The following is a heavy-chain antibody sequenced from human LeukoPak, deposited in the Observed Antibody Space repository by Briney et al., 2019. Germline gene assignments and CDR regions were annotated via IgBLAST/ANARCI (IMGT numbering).Heavy chain of an antibody. V-gene: IGHV3-23*01. D-gene: IGHD3-9*01. CDR2: ISGSGGST. CDR3: AKATPYDILTGRRRHYFDY. J-gene: IGHJ4*02. Sequence: GGSLRLSCAASGFTFSSYAMSWVRQAPGKGLEWVSAISGSGGSTYYADSVKGRFTFSRDNSKNTLYLQMNSLRAEDTAVYYCAKATPYDILTGRRRHYFDYWGQGTLVTVSS. CDR1: GFTFSSYA.